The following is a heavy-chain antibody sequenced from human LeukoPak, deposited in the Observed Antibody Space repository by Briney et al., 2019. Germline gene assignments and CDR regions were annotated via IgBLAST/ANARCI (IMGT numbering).Heavy chain of an antibody. CDR1: GGSISNSY. D-gene: IGHD4/OR15-4a*01. CDR2: IHASGST. V-gene: IGHV4-4*07. CDR3: AREYGDFDY. J-gene: IGHJ4*02. Sequence: SETLSLTCSVSGGSISNSYWSWIRQPAGKRLEWIGRIHASGSTNYNSSLKGRVTMSIDTSKNQFSLKLKSVTAADTAIYFCAREYGDFDYWGRGTLVAVSS.